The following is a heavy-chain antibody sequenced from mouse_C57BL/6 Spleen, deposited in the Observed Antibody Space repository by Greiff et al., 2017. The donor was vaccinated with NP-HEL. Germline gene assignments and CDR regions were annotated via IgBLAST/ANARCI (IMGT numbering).Heavy chain of an antibody. Sequence: QVQLQQSGPELVKPGASVKISCKASGYAFSSSWMNWVKQRPGKGLEWIGRIYPGDGDTNYNGKFKGKATLTAAKSSSTAYMQLSSLTSEDSAVYFCARLGDGYPNYWGQGTSVTVSS. V-gene: IGHV1-82*01. CDR1: GYAFSSSW. CDR2: IYPGDGDT. CDR3: ARLGDGYPNY. D-gene: IGHD2-3*01. J-gene: IGHJ4*01.